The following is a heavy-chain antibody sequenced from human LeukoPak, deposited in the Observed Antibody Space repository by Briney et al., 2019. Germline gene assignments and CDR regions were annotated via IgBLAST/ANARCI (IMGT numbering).Heavy chain of an antibody. CDR1: EFTFNSYS. CDR2: ISSGSTYI. J-gene: IGHJ4*02. CDR3: ARDPFYYDAAGSDDY. V-gene: IGHV3-21*01. Sequence: PGGSLRLSCAASEFTFNSYSFNWIRQPPGGRLERVSSISSGSTYIYYSDSVKGRFTVSRDNAKNSLFLQMNNLRAEDTAVYYCARDPFYYDAAGSDDYWGQGTLVTVSS. D-gene: IGHD3-22*01.